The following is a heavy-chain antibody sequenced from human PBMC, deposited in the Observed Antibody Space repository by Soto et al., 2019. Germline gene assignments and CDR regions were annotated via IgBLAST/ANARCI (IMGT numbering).Heavy chain of an antibody. CDR1: GASISSSY. J-gene: IGHJ3*02. CDR2: VYYSGST. Sequence: QVQLQESGPGLVKPSETLSLTCTVSGASISSSYWSWIRQSPGKGLEWIGYVYYSGSTNYKPSLKSRVTISVDTSKNEFSLQLSSVTAADTAVYYCARGYYDSSGQSNTFDIWGQGTMVTVSS. D-gene: IGHD3-22*01. CDR3: ARGYYDSSGQSNTFDI. V-gene: IGHV4-59*01.